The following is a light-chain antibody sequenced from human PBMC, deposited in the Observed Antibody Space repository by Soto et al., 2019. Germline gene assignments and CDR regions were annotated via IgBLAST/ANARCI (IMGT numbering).Light chain of an antibody. V-gene: IGKV3-20*01. CDR3: HQYDNSPLT. CDR1: QSVSSNF. J-gene: IGKJ4*01. Sequence: EIVLTQSPGALSLSPGERATLSCRASQSVSSNFLAWYQQKPGQAPRLLIYGASSRATGIPDRFSGSGSGTDFTLTIRRLEPDDFAVYYCHQYDNSPLTFGGGTTVEIK. CDR2: GAS.